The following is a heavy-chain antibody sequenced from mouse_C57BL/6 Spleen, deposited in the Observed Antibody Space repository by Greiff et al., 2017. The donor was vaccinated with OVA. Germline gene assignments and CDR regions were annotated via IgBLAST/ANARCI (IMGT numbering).Heavy chain of an antibody. Sequence: VQLQQSGAELMKPGASVKLSCKATGYTFTGYWIEWVKQRPGHGLEWIGEIFPGSGSTNDNEKFKGKATFTADTSSNTAYMQRSSLTTEDSAIYYSARTSIVATVPDYWGQGTSLTVAS. J-gene: IGHJ2*02. CDR3: ARTSIVATVPDY. V-gene: IGHV1-9*01. D-gene: IGHD1-1*01. CDR1: GYTFTGYW. CDR2: IFPGSGST.